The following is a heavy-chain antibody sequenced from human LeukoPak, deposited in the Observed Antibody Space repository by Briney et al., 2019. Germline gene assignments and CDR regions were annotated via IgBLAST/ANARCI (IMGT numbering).Heavy chain of an antibody. J-gene: IGHJ6*03. D-gene: IGHD3-9*01. Sequence: SETLSLTCTVSGGSISSYYWSWIRQPPGKGLEWIGYIYYSGSTNYNPSLKSRVTISVDTSKNQFSLKLSSVTAADTAVYYCARGRSYDILTGYYYYYYMDVWGKGTTVTISS. CDR3: ARGRSYDILTGYYYYYYMDV. CDR2: IYYSGST. V-gene: IGHV4-59*01. CDR1: GGSISSYY.